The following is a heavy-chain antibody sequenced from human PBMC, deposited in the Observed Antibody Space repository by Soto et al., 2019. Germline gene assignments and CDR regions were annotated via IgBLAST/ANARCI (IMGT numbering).Heavy chain of an antibody. Sequence: QVQLVESGGGVVQPVRSLRLSCAASGFTFSSYGMHWVRQAPGKGLEWVAVISYDGSNKYYADSVKGRFTISRDNSKNKLNLPMNSLRAGDTAVCYCAQDRGGEGMDSWGQGTLVTVSS. CDR1: GFTFSSYG. D-gene: IGHD3-10*01. J-gene: IGHJ1*01. CDR2: ISYDGSNK. V-gene: IGHV3-30*18. CDR3: AQDRGGEGMDS.